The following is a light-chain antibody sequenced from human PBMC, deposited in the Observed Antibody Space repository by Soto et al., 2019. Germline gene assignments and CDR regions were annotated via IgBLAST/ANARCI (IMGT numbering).Light chain of an antibody. CDR2: TVS. CDR3: QQCGSSPWT. Sequence: EIVLTPSPGTLSLSPGDTATLSCRASHTISSNFLAWYQQKLGQAPRLLIYTVSTRATGVPDRFSGSGSGTDFTLTINRLEPDDFAVYYCQQCGSSPWTFGQGTKVEIK. J-gene: IGKJ1*01. CDR1: HTISSNF. V-gene: IGKV3-20*01.